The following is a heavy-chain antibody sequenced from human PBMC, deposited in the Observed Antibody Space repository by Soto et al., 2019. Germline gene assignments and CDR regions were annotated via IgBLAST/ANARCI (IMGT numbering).Heavy chain of an antibody. CDR2: IKQDGSEK. Sequence: EVQLVESGGGLVQPGGSLRLSCAASGFTFTTYWMSWVRQAPGKGLEWVANIKQDGSEKYYVDSVKGRFTIARDNANNSLYLQMHSPRAEDAAVYYCARDFARYSSGRGFDLWGRGPLVTVSS. J-gene: IGHJ2*01. CDR1: GFTFTTYW. D-gene: IGHD6-19*01. V-gene: IGHV3-7*01. CDR3: ARDFARYSSGRGFDL.